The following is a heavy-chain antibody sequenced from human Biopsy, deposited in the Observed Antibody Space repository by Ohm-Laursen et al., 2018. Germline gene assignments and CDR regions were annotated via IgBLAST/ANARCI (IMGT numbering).Heavy chain of an antibody. J-gene: IGHJ4*02. CDR2: ISSSGRTM. Sequence: SLRLSCAASGFSLSDYYMIWIRQAPGKGLEWVSYISSSGRTMYYADSVKGRFTISRDNANKSLYLQMNSLRAEDTAVYYCATTRSFDSWGQGTLVTVSS. CDR3: ATTRSFDS. D-gene: IGHD5-24*01. V-gene: IGHV3-11*01. CDR1: GFSLSDYY.